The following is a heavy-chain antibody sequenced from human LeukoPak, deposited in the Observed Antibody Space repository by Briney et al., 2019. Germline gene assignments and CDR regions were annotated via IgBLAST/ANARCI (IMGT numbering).Heavy chain of an antibody. CDR3: ASILRSSSGYYFDY. J-gene: IGHJ4*02. V-gene: IGHV3-48*01. CDR2: ITSGGTI. Sequence: PGESLRLSCAASGFTFSSYGMSWVRQAPGKGLEWLSHITSGGTIYYADSVKGRFTISRDNAKSSLYLQMNSLRAEDTAVYYCASILRSSSGYYFDYWGQGTLVTVSS. D-gene: IGHD3-10*01. CDR1: GFTFSSYG.